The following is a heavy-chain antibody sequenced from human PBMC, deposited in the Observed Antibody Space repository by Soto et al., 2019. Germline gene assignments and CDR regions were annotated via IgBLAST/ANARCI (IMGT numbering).Heavy chain of an antibody. Sequence: PGGSLRLSCAASGFTFSSYGMHWVRQAPGKGLEWVAVIWYDGSNKYYADSVKGRFTISRDNSKNTLYLQMNSLRAEDTAVYYCARDQRGSSWPYERNYYYYGMDVWGQGTTVTVSS. CDR1: GFTFSSYG. CDR3: ARDQRGSSWPYERNYYYYGMDV. CDR2: IWYDGSNK. J-gene: IGHJ6*02. D-gene: IGHD6-13*01. V-gene: IGHV3-33*01.